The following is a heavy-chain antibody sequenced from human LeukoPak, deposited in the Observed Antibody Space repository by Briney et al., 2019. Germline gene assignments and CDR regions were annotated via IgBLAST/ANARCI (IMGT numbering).Heavy chain of an antibody. CDR2: IRYDGSNK. D-gene: IGHD5-12*01. J-gene: IGHJ6*03. V-gene: IGHV3-30*02. CDR3: AKGYNGYAYYYMDV. Sequence: PGGSLRLSCAASGFTFSSYGMHWVRQAPCKGLEWVAFIRYDGSNKYYAYSVKGRFTISRDNSKNTLYLQMNSLRAEDTAVYYCAKGYNGYAYYYMDVWGKGTTVTVSS. CDR1: GFTFSSYG.